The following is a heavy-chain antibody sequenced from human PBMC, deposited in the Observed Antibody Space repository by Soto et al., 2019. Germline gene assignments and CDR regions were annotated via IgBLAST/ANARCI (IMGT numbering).Heavy chain of an antibody. J-gene: IGHJ6*02. CDR3: ARAGGVVAAYYYGMDV. CDR1: GGSISSGGYY. D-gene: IGHD2-15*01. Sequence: QVQLQESGPGLVKPSQTLSLTCTVSGGSISSGGYYWSWIRQHPGKGLEWIGYIYYSGSTYYNPSLKSRVTISADTSKNQFSLKLSAVTAADTAVYYCARAGGVVAAYYYGMDVWGQGTTGTVSS. V-gene: IGHV4-31*03. CDR2: IYYSGST.